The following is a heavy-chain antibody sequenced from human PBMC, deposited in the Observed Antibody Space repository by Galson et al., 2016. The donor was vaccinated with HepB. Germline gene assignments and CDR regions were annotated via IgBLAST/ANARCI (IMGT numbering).Heavy chain of an antibody. V-gene: IGHV3-33*01. CDR1: GFTFSNYG. D-gene: IGHD6-6*01. J-gene: IGHJ6*02. Sequence: SLRLSCAASGFTFSNYGMRWVRQAPGKGLEWVALIWYDGSKKYYAESVKGRLTISRDNSKNTLHLQMNSLRAEDTAVYYCARDGIPSPQDIGGRLPPPYYYGMDVWGQGTAVTVSS. CDR3: ARDGIPSPQDIGGRLPPPYYYGMDV. CDR2: IWYDGSKK.